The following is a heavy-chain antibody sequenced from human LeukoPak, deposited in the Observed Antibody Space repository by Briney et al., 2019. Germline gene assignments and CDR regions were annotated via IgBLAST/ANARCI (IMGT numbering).Heavy chain of an antibody. D-gene: IGHD3-22*01. CDR2: INPNSGGT. J-gene: IGHJ4*02. CDR1: GYTFTDYY. CDR3: TRSDHDTSGEFDY. V-gene: IGHV1-2*06. Sequence: GASVKVSCKGSGYTFTDYYMHWVRQAPGQGLEWMGRINPNSGGTNYAQKFQGRVTMTRDTSISTASMELSSLRSDDTAVYYCTRSDHDTSGEFDYWGQGTLVTVSS.